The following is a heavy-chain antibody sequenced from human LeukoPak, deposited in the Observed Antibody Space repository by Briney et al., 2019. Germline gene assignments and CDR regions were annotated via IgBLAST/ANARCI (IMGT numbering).Heavy chain of an antibody. V-gene: IGHV4-34*01. CDR1: GGSFSGYY. Sequence: SETLSLTCAVYGGSFSGYYWSWIRQPPGKGLEWIGEINHSGSTNYNPSLKSRVTISVDTSKNQFSLKLSSVTAADTAVYYCARGRAKNTAVTRYYYYYRDVWGKGTTVTVSS. CDR2: INHSGST. D-gene: IGHD5-18*01. J-gene: IGHJ6*03. CDR3: ARGRAKNTAVTRYYYYYRDV.